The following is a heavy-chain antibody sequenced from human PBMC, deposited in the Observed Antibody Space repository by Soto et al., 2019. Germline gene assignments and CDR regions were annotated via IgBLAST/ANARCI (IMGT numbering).Heavy chain of an antibody. J-gene: IGHJ6*02. Sequence: GGSLRLSCAASGFTFSSYSMNWVRQAPGKGLEWVSSISSSSSYIYYADSVKGRFTISRDNAKNSLYLQMNSLRAEDTAVYYCARDDSSSTRDYYYGMDVWGQRTTVTVSS. D-gene: IGHD6-6*01. CDR2: ISSSSSYI. CDR1: GFTFSSYS. V-gene: IGHV3-21*01. CDR3: ARDDSSSTRDYYYGMDV.